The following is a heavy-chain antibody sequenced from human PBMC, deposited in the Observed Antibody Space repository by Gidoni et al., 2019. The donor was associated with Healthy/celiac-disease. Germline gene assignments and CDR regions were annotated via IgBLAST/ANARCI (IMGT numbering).Heavy chain of an antibody. CDR3: ARGITMVRGSNWYYFDY. J-gene: IGHJ4*02. V-gene: IGHV1-69*06. D-gene: IGHD3-10*01. Sequence: QVQLVQSGAEVKKPGSSVQVSCKASGGTFSSYAISWVRQAPGHGLEWMGGIIPIFGTANYAQKFQGRVTITADKSTSTAYMELSSLRSEDTAVYYCARGITMVRGSNWYYFDYWGQGTLVTVSS. CDR1: GGTFSSYA. CDR2: IIPIFGTA.